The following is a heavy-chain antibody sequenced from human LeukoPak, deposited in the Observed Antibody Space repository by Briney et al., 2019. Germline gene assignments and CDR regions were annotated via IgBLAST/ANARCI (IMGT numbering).Heavy chain of an antibody. Sequence: PGGSLRLSCLASGFTFADYAMSWFRQAPGKGLEWVGFIRSQAYSGATEYATSVKDRFTISRDDSKSIAYLQMNSLKTEDTAVYYCTRDIVSISQPYYFDYWGQGTLVTVSS. CDR3: TRDIVSISQPYYFDY. CDR1: GFTFADYA. J-gene: IGHJ4*02. D-gene: IGHD2-2*01. V-gene: IGHV3-49*03. CDR2: IRSQAYSGAT.